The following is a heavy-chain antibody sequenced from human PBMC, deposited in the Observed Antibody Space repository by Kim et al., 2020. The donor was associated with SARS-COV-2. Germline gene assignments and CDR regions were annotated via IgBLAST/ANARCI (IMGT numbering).Heavy chain of an antibody. Sequence: ADSGNGRFIISRDESKNTLFLQMTGLRTEDTAVYYCAKYMPRSRGFDYWGQGTLVTVSS. D-gene: IGHD2-2*01. CDR3: AKYMPRSRGFDY. V-gene: IGHV3-30*02. J-gene: IGHJ4*02.